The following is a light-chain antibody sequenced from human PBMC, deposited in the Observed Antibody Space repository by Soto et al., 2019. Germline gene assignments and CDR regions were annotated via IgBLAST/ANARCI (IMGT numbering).Light chain of an antibody. J-gene: IGKJ5*01. CDR2: KAS. CDR3: QQYNSPIT. CDR1: QSISSW. Sequence: DIQMTQSPSTLSASVGARVPITCRASQSISSWMAWYQQKPGKAPKLLIYKASSLESGVPSRFSGIGSGTEFTLTISSLQPDDFATYYCQQYNSPITFGQGTRLEIK. V-gene: IGKV1-5*03.